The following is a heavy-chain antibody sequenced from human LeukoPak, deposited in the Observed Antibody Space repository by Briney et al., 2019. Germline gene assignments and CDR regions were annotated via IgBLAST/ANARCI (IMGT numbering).Heavy chain of an antibody. CDR1: GGSFSGYY. CDR2: INHSGST. J-gene: IGHJ3*02. Sequence: PSETLSLTCAVYGGSFSGYYWSWIRQPPGRGLEWIGEINHSGSTNYNPSLKSRVTISVDTSKNQFSLKLSSVTAADTAVYYCARGPGVSGYNSFHNSADAFDIWGQGTMLTVSS. V-gene: IGHV4-34*01. CDR3: ARGPGVSGYNSFHNSADAFDI. D-gene: IGHD3-22*01.